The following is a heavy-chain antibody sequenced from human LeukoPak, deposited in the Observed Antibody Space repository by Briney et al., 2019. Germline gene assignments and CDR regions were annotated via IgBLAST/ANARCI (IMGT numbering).Heavy chain of an antibody. Sequence: SETLSLTCTVPGGSISSSSYYWGWIRQPPGKGLEWIGSIYYSGSTYYNPSLKSRVTISVDTSKNQFSLKLSSVTAADTAVYYCARRYINYRWYYYYMDVWGKGTRVTVS. CDR2: IYYSGST. V-gene: IGHV4-39*01. D-gene: IGHD4-11*01. J-gene: IGHJ6*03. CDR3: ARRYINYRWYYYYMDV. CDR1: GGSISSSSYY.